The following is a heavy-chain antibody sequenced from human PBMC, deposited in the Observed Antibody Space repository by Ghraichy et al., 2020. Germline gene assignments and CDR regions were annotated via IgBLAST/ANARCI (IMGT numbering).Heavy chain of an antibody. CDR1: GGSISSSSYY. Sequence: SETLSLTCTVSGGSISSSSYYWGWIRQPPGKGLEWIGSIYYSGSTYYNPSLKSRVTISVDTSKNQFSLKLSSVTAADTAVYYCARLLRSGLSRRMSYFDYGGQGTLVTVSS. CDR2: IYYSGST. V-gene: IGHV4-39*01. J-gene: IGHJ4*02. D-gene: IGHD1-14*01. CDR3: ARLLRSGLSRRMSYFDY.